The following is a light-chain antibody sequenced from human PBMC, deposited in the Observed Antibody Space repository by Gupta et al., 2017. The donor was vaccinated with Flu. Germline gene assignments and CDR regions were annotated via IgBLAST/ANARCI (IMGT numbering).Light chain of an antibody. V-gene: IGKV3-20*01. CDR1: QSVSNSY. CDR2: CAS. J-gene: IGKJ4*01. CDR3: QQDGSSPFT. Sequence: GTPSLSPGERATLSCRASQSVSNSYLAWYQQKPGQAPRLLIYCASSRATGIPDRFSGSGSGTDFTLTISRLEPEDFAVYYCQQDGSSPFTFGGGTKVEIK.